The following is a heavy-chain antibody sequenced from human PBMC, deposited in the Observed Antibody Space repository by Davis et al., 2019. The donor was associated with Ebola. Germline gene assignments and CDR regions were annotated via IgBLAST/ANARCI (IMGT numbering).Heavy chain of an antibody. Sequence: PSETLSLTCTVSGGSISSSSYYWGWIRQPPGKGLEWIGSIYYSGSTYYNPSLKSRVTISVDTSKNQFSLKLSSVTAADTAVYYCAISNLGGYYDIVWGQGTLVTVSS. V-gene: IGHV4-39*01. J-gene: IGHJ4*02. CDR1: GGSISSSSYY. D-gene: IGHD3-9*01. CDR2: IYYSGST. CDR3: AISNLGGYYDIV.